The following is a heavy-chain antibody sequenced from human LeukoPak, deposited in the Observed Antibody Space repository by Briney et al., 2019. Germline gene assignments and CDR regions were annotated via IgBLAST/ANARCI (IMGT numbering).Heavy chain of an antibody. Sequence: ASVKVSCNASGGTSNSHAISWVRQAPGQGLEWMGRIIPNLGTTNRAQNFQDRVTLTADKSTNTAYMELTSLTSDDTAVYYCATTNDGGGYQWGDFFDFWGQGTLVTVSS. V-gene: IGHV1-69*04. CDR3: ATTNDGGGYQWGDFFDF. CDR2: IIPNLGTT. D-gene: IGHD3-22*01. CDR1: GGTSNSHA. J-gene: IGHJ4*02.